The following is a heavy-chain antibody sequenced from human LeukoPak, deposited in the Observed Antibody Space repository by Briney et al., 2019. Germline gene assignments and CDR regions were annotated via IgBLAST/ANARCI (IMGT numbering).Heavy chain of an antibody. CDR2: IIPIFGTA. CDR3: ASPGIAVADNDY. CDR1: GGTFSSYA. Sequence: SVKVSCKASGGTFSSYAISWVRQAPGQGLEWMGGIIPIFGTANYAQKFQGRVTITADESTGTAYMELSSLRSEDTAVYYYASPGIAVADNDYWGQGTLVTVSS. D-gene: IGHD6-19*01. J-gene: IGHJ4*02. V-gene: IGHV1-69*13.